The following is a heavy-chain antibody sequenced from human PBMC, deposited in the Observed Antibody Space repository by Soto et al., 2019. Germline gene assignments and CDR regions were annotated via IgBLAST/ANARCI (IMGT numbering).Heavy chain of an antibody. CDR3: ARGTIFGVVAGFLDV. V-gene: IGHV3-23*01. J-gene: IGHJ6*04. Sequence: EVQLLESGGGLVQPRGSLRLSCAASGFTFSNSAMNWVRQAPGKGLEWVSGLTGSGATTYYADSVKGRFTISRDNSKNRLFLQMNSLRADDTAVYYCARGTIFGVVAGFLDVWGKGTTVNVSS. CDR1: GFTFSNSA. CDR2: LTGSGATT. D-gene: IGHD3-3*01.